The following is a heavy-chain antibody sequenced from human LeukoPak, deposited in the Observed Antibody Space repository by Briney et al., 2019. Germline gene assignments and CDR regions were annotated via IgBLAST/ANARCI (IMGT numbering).Heavy chain of an antibody. CDR3: AKDTSRPRLVAVPGD. CDR2: ISYDGNSK. J-gene: IGHJ4*02. V-gene: IGHV3-30*18. Sequence: GGSLRLSCAASGFTFSSYSMNWVRQAPGEGLEWVALISYDGNSKHFADSVKGRFTISRDNSKNTLYLQMSRVTTDDTAMYYCAKDTSRPRLVAVPGDWGQGTLVTVSS. D-gene: IGHD6-19*01. CDR1: GFTFSSYS.